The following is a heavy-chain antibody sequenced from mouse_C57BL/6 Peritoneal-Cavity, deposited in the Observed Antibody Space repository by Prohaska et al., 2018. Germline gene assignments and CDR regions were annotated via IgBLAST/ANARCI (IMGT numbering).Heavy chain of an antibody. Sequence: EVKLVESGGGLVQSGRSLRLSCATSGFNFSDFYMEWVRQAPGKGLEWIAASRNKANDYTTEYSASVKGRFIVSRDTSQSILYLQMNALRAEDTAIYYCARATHWYFDVWGTGTTVTVSS. D-gene: IGHD6-1*01. V-gene: IGHV7-1*01. J-gene: IGHJ1*03. CDR3: ARATHWYFDV. CDR2: SRNKANDYTT. CDR1: GFNFSDFY.